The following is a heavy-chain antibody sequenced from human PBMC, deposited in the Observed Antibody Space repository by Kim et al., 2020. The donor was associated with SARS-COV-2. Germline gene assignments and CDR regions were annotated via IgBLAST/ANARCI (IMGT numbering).Heavy chain of an antibody. V-gene: IGHV3-21*01. CDR2: ISSTGGDM. J-gene: IGHJ2*01. CDR1: GFTLSSYT. Sequence: GGSLRLSCAASGFTLSSYTMNWVRQAPGKGLEWVASISSTGGDMYYGDSVKGRFTISRDNAKNSLSLQMSSLNAEDTAVYYCARQVAVCGGVTNNNYF. D-gene: IGHD3-3*01. CDR3: ARQVAVCGGVTNNNYF.